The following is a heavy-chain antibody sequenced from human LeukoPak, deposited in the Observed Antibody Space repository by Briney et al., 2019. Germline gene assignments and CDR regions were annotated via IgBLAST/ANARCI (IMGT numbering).Heavy chain of an antibody. V-gene: IGHV3-9*01. CDR3: ASSSSWYEPDFDY. D-gene: IGHD6-13*01. J-gene: IGHJ4*02. Sequence: GRSLRLSCAASGFTFDDYAMHWVRQAPGKGLGWVSGISWNSGSIGYADSVKGRFTISRDNAKNSLYLQMNSLRAEDTALYYCASSSSWYEPDFDYWGQGTLVTVSS. CDR2: ISWNSGSI. CDR1: GFTFDDYA.